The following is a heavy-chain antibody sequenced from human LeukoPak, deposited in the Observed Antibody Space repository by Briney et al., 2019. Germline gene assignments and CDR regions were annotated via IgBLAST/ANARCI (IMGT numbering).Heavy chain of an antibody. CDR2: IKPDGSEK. CDR3: VRGGTYWTVS. V-gene: IGHV3-7*01. J-gene: IGHJ5*01. CDR1: GFAFSASY. Sequence: GGSLRLSCAASGFAFSASYMSWVRKAPGKGLEWVATIKPDGSEKYHVDSVSGRFTISRDNTNDSLVLQMNSLRVDDTAVYYCVRGGTYWTVSWGQGTLVNVS.